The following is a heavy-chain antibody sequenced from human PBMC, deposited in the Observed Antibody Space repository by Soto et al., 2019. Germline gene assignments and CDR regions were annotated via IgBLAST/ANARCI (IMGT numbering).Heavy chain of an antibody. D-gene: IGHD6-6*01. J-gene: IGHJ6*02. CDR2: ISCNSGSI. CDR1: RFTFDDHA. V-gene: IGHV3-9*01. CDR3: ANDLGAARPYYYYNSGIDV. Sequence: GGSLRLSCAASRFTFDDHAMHWVPQVPGKGLERVSGISCNSGSIGYAYPVKCRRTISRDHATNSLYLQLHSHRAEDTALYYCANDLGAARPYYYYNSGIDVWDQVTTVTVSS.